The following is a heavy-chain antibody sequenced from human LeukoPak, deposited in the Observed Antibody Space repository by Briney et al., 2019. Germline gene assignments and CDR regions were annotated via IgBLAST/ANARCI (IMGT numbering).Heavy chain of an antibody. J-gene: IGHJ3*02. D-gene: IGHD2-21*01. CDR2: IRYDGSNK. CDR1: GFTFSSYG. CDR3: AKDRVVSREPTAFDI. V-gene: IGHV3-30*02. Sequence: WGSLRLSCAASGFTFSSYGMHWVRQPPGKGLEWVAFIRYDGSNKYYPDSVKGRFTISRENSKNTLYLQMNSLRAEDTAVYYCAKDRVVSREPTAFDIWGQGTMVTVSS.